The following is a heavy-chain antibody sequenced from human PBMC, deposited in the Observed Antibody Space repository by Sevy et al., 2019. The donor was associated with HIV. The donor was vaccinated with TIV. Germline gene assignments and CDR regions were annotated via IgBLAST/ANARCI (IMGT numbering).Heavy chain of an antibody. J-gene: IGHJ4*02. Sequence: GGSLRLSCAASGFTFSSYSMNWVRQAPGKGLEWVSSISSSSSYIYYADSVKGRFTISRDNAKNSLYLQMNSLRSEDTAVYYCARAPGIAADDYWGQGTLVTVSS. D-gene: IGHD6-13*01. CDR2: ISSSSSYI. CDR3: ARAPGIAADDY. CDR1: GFTFSSYS. V-gene: IGHV3-21*01.